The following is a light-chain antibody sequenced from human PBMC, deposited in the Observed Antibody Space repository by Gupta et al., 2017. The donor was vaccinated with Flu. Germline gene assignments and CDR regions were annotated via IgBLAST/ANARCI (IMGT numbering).Light chain of an antibody. CDR3: QQRSNWPYT. Sequence: GERASLSCRASQSVSSYLAWYQQKPGQAPRLLIYDTSNSATGIPARFSGSVSGTDFTLTISSLEPEDCAVYFCQQRSNWPYTFGQGIKLEIK. CDR2: DTS. V-gene: IGKV3-11*01. CDR1: QSVSSY. J-gene: IGKJ2*01.